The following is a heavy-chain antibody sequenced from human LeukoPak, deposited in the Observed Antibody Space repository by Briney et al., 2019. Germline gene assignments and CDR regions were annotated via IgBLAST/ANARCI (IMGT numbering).Heavy chain of an antibody. D-gene: IGHD5-12*01. Sequence: ASVKVSCKASGYTFTSYAMHWVRQAPGQRLEWMGWINAGNGNTKYSQEFQGRVTITADESTSTAYMELSSLRSEDTAVYYCARGVSSGYDSYYFDYWGQGTLVTVSS. J-gene: IGHJ4*02. CDR1: GYTFTSYA. CDR2: INAGNGNT. V-gene: IGHV1-3*03. CDR3: ARGVSSGYDSYYFDY.